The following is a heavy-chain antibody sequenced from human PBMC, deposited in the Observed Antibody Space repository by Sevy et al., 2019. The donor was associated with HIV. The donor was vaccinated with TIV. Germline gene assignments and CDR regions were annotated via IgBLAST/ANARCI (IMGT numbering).Heavy chain of an antibody. J-gene: IGHJ4*02. V-gene: IGHV3-30*02. D-gene: IGHD2-21*01. CDR2: IQYDGSNK. CDR3: VKEGGGEGGDH. CDR1: GFSFSSYG. Sequence: GGSLRLSCAASGFSFSSYGMHWVRQAPGKGLEWMSYIQYDGSNKDYADSVKGRFTISRDTSKNTLYLQMNSLRVEDTAVFYCVKEGGGEGGDHWGQGTLVTVSS.